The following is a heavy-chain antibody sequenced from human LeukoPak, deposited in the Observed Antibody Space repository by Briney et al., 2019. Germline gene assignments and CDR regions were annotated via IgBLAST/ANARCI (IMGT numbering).Heavy chain of an antibody. CDR2: IIPIFGTA. CDR3: AGLYCSGGSCYLPFGY. V-gene: IGHV1-69*06. J-gene: IGHJ4*02. CDR1: GGTFSSYA. D-gene: IGHD2-15*01. Sequence: SVGVSCKASGGTFSSYAISWVRQAPGQGLEWMGGIIPIFGTANYAQKFQGRVTITADKSTSTAYMELSSLRSEDTAVYYCAGLYCSGGSCYLPFGYWGQGTLVTVSS.